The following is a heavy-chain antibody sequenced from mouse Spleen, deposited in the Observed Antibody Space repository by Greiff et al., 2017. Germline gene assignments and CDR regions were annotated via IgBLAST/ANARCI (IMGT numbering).Heavy chain of an antibody. CDR1: GYTFTSYW. Sequence: QVQLQQPGAELVRPGTSVKLSCKASGYTFTSYWMHWVKQRPGQGLEWIGVIDPSDSYTNYNQKFKGKATLTVDTSSSTAYMQLSSLTSEDSAVYYCERWARGDFDYWGQGTTLTVSS. CDR3: ERWARGDFDY. J-gene: IGHJ2*01. V-gene: IGHV1-59*01. CDR2: IDPSDSYT.